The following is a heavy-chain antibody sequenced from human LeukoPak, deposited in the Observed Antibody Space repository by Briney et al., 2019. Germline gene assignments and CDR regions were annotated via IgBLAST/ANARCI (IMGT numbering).Heavy chain of an antibody. CDR2: ISGYNGNT. Sequence: GASVKVSCKASGYTFIRYGISWVRQASGQGLEWMGWISGYNGNTNYAQQLQGRVTSTTDASTSTAYMELRSLRSDDTAVYYCARSYYDSSGYYYDYWGQGTLVTVSS. J-gene: IGHJ4*02. V-gene: IGHV1-18*01. CDR1: GYTFIRYG. CDR3: ARSYYDSSGYYYDY. D-gene: IGHD3-22*01.